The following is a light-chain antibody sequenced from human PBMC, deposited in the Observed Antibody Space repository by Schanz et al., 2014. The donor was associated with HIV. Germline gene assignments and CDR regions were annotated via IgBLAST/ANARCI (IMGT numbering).Light chain of an antibody. CDR3: QQYNNWPT. J-gene: IGKJ2*01. CDR1: QSISSSY. V-gene: IGKV3-15*01. Sequence: EIVLTQSPGTLSLSPGERATLSCRASQSISSSYLAWYQQKPGQGPRLLIYSASTRATGIPARFSGSGSGTEFTLTISSLQFEDFAVYYCQQYNNWPTFGQGTKLEIK. CDR2: SAS.